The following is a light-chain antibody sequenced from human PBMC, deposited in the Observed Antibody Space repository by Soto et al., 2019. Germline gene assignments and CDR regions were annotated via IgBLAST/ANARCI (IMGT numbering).Light chain of an antibody. CDR3: SSYAGSNNLV. CDR2: EVN. V-gene: IGLV2-8*01. J-gene: IGLJ2*01. Sequence: QSALTQPPSASGSPGQSVTISCTGTSSDLGGYNYVSWYQQHPGKAPKLMIFEVNKRPSGVPDRFSGSKSGTTASLTVSGLQAEDEADFYCSSYAGSNNLVFGGGTQLTVL. CDR1: SSDLGGYNY.